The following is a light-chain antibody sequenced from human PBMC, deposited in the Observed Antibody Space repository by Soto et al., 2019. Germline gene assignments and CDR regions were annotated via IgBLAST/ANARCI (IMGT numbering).Light chain of an antibody. J-gene: IGLJ2*01. Sequence: QSALTQPASVSGSPGQSITISCTGTRSDVGGYKYVSWYQQHPGKSPKLMIYDVSNRPSGVSNRFSGSKSCNTASLTISGLQAEDEADYYCSSYTSSSTLVVFGGGTNLSVL. CDR3: SSYTSSSTLVV. CDR2: DVS. V-gene: IGLV2-14*01. CDR1: RSDVGGYKY.